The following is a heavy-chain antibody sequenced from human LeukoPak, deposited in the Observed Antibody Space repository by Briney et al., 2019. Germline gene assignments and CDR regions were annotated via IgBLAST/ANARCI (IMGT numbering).Heavy chain of an antibody. D-gene: IGHD3-10*01. V-gene: IGHV1-2*02. J-gene: IGHJ6*03. CDR2: INPNSGGT. CDR3: AREPTYYYYGSGSYYTSPSYYYYYYMDV. CDR1: GYTFTGYY. Sequence: ASVKVSCKASGYTFTGYYMHWVRQAPGQGLEWMGWINPNSGGTNYAQKFQGRVTMTRDTSISTAYMELSRLRSDDTAAYYCAREPTYYYYGSGSYYTSPSYYYYYYMDVWGKGTTVTISS.